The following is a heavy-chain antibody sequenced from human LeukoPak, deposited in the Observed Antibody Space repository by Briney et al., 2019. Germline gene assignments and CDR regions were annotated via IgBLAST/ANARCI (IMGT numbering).Heavy chain of an antibody. Sequence: SETLSLTCIVSGGSINSSSYYWGWIRQPPGKGLEWIGSIYYSGRTYYNPSLKSRVTISVDTSKNQFSLKVSSVTAADTAVYYCARLYGSGSYYMDVWGKGTTVTISS. J-gene: IGHJ6*03. V-gene: IGHV4-39*01. CDR3: ARLYGSGSYYMDV. D-gene: IGHD3-10*01. CDR2: IYYSGRT. CDR1: GGSINSSSYY.